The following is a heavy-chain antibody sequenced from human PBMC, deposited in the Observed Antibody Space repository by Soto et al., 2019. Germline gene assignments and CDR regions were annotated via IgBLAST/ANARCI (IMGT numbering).Heavy chain of an antibody. J-gene: IGHJ4*02. D-gene: IGHD3-10*01. V-gene: IGHV3-30-3*01. CDR2: ISYDGSNK. Sequence: GGSLRLSCAASGFTFSSYAMLWVRQAPGKGLEWVAVISYDGSNKYYADSVKGRFTISRDNSKNTLYLQMNSLRAEDTAVYYCAREFRSRFVGLLTSSAIGYFDYWGQGTLVTVSS. CDR1: GFTFSSYA. CDR3: AREFRSRFVGLLTSSAIGYFDY.